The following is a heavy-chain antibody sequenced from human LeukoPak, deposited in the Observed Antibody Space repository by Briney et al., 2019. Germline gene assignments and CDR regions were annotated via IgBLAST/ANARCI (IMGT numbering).Heavy chain of an antibody. J-gene: IGHJ4*02. CDR3: AKEDYGGNPPLG. Sequence: PGGSLRLSCAASGFTFNNYGMHWVRQAPGKGLEWVAFIRYNGNNQYYADSVKGRFTISRDNSKNTLYLQMNSLKGDDTAVYYCAKEDYGGNPPLGWGQGTLVTVSS. D-gene: IGHD4-23*01. CDR2: IRYNGNNQ. V-gene: IGHV3-30*02. CDR1: GFTFNNYG.